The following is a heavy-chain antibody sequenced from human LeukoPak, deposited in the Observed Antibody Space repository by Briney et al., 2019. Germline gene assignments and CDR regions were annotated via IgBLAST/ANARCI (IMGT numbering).Heavy chain of an antibody. Sequence: GGSLRLSCVASGFTFNNAWMHWVRQAPGKGLVWVSRINGDGSSTSYADSVKGRFTISRDNARNTLYVQMNSLRDEDTAVYYCARGGKYFDFWGQGTLVTVSS. CDR2: INGDGSST. CDR3: ARGGKYFDF. D-gene: IGHD4-23*01. V-gene: IGHV3-74*01. CDR1: GFTFNNAW. J-gene: IGHJ4*02.